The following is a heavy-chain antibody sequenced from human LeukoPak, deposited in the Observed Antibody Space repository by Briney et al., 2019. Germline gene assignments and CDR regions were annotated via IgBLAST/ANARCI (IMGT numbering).Heavy chain of an antibody. CDR3: ARDLSRSRPFDY. Sequence: PGGSLRLSCAASGFPFSSYSMNWVRQAPGKGLEWVPFISGSGSSIYYADSVKGRFTISRDTAKNSLYLQMNSLRDEGTAMYYCARDLSRSRPFDYWGQGTLVTVSS. J-gene: IGHJ4*02. CDR1: GFPFSSYS. D-gene: IGHD3-16*02. CDR2: ISGSGSSI. V-gene: IGHV3-48*02.